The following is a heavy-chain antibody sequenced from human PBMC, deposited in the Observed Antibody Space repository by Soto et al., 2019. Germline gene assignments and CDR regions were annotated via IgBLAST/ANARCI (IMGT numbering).Heavy chain of an antibody. D-gene: IGHD2-2*02. CDR2: ITGAT. CDR1: GFTFSNYA. V-gene: IGHV3-23*01. CDR3: VRGYRDERPY. Sequence: VQLLESGGGLVQPGGSLRLSCAASGFTFSNYAMSWVRQSPGKGLEWVSVITGATYYADSVKGRFIISRDNAKSTLYLHMNSLRADDTAVYYCVRGYRDERPYWGQGTLVTVSS. J-gene: IGHJ4*02.